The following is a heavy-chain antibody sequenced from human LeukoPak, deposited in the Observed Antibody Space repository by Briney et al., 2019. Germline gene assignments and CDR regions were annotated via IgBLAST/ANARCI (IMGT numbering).Heavy chain of an antibody. CDR3: ARTQSQSGSYRYYFGY. J-gene: IGHJ4*02. Sequence: SETLSLTCTVSGGSVGSAGYYWSWIPQPPGGGLEGIGYIYYIKNTNYNPSLKSRVTMSLDPSKNQFSLKLNSVTAADTAVYYCARTQSQSGSYRYYFGYWGQGTLVTVSS. V-gene: IGHV4-61*08. CDR2: IYYIKNT. D-gene: IGHD1-26*01. CDR1: GGSVGSAGYY.